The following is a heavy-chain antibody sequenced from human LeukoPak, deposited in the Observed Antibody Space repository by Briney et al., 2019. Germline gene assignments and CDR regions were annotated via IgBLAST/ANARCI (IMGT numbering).Heavy chain of an antibody. D-gene: IGHD1-1*01. J-gene: IGHJ6*02. CDR1: GYTFTTYG. Sequence: ASVKVSCKASGYTFTTYGISWVRQAPGQGLEWLGRISVYNGNTNYAQKLQGRVTMTTDTSTSTAYMELRSLRSDDTAVYYCARDNWNDDVGYYGMDVWGQGTTVTVSS. CDR3: ARDNWNDDVGYYGMDV. V-gene: IGHV1-18*01. CDR2: ISVYNGNT.